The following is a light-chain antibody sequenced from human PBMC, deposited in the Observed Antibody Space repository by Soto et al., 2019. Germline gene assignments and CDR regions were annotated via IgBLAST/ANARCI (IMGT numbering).Light chain of an antibody. CDR2: GAS. CDR3: QQYARSSWT. J-gene: IGKJ1*01. Sequence: EIVLTQSPGTLSLSPGERATLSCRASQSVSSNFLAWYQQKPGQAPRLLIYGASSRATAIPDRFSGSGSGTDFTLTISRLEPEDFAVYYCQQYARSSWTFGQGTKVDI. CDR1: QSVSSNF. V-gene: IGKV3-20*01.